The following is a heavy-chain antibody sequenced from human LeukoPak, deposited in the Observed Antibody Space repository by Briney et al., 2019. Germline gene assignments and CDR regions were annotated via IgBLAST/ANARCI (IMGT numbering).Heavy chain of an antibody. CDR2: IYPGDSDT. V-gene: IGHV5-51*01. J-gene: IGHJ4*02. D-gene: IGHD5-18*01. Sequence: GESLKISCKGSGYSFPTYWLGWVRQMPGKGLEWMGIIYPGDSDTRYSPSFQGQVTISADKSISTAYLQWSSLKASDTAMYYCARSLTVAREYNYGYGYWGQGTLVTVSS. CDR3: ARSLTVAREYNYGYGY. CDR1: GYSFPTYW.